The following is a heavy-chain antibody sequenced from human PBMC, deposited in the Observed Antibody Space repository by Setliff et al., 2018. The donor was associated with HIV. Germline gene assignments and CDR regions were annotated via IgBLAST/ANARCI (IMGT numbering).Heavy chain of an antibody. V-gene: IGHV1-58*01. CDR3: AASIVGATMVLGY. D-gene: IGHD1-26*01. Sequence: SVKVSCKASGFTFTSSAVQWVRQARGQRLEWIGWIVVGSGNTNYAQKFQERVTITRDMSTSTAYMELSSLRSEDTAVYYCAASIVGATMVLGYWGQGTLVTVSS. J-gene: IGHJ4*02. CDR2: IVVGSGNT. CDR1: GFTFTSSA.